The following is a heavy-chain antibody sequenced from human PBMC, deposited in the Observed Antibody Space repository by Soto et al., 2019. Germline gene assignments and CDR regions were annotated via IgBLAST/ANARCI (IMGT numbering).Heavy chain of an antibody. CDR1: GYTCTSHD. Sequence: ASLKVSCKASGYTCTSHDINWVRQATGQGVEWMVWMNPNSGNTVYAQQFQGRVTMTRNTSISTAYMKLSSLRSEDTGVYYCTRGHDGRMVYARYYYSYMDVWGKWTTV. J-gene: IGHJ6*03. CDR3: TRGHDGRMVYARYYYSYMDV. CDR2: MNPNSGNT. D-gene: IGHD2-8*01. V-gene: IGHV1-8*01.